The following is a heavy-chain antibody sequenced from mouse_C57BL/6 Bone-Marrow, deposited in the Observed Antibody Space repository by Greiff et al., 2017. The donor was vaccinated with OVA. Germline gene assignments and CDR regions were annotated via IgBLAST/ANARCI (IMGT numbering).Heavy chain of an antibody. Sequence: QVQLQQSGAELARPGASVKLSCKASGYTFTSYGISWVKQRTGQGLEWIGEIYPRSGNTYYNEKFKGKATLTADKSSSTAYMELRSLTSEDSAVCFCARGGYYDYDVGFAYWGQGTLVTVSA. CDR1: GYTFTSYG. J-gene: IGHJ3*01. CDR2: IYPRSGNT. CDR3: ARGGYYDYDVGFAY. V-gene: IGHV1-81*01. D-gene: IGHD2-4*01.